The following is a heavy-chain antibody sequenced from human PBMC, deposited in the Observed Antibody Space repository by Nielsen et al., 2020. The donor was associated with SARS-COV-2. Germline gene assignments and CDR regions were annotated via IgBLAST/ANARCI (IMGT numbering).Heavy chain of an antibody. V-gene: IGHV4-38-2*02. D-gene: IGHD4-23*01. CDR2: IYHSGST. CDR1: GYSISSGYY. CDR3: AKDYGGNPVVD. Sequence: SETLSLTCTVSGYSISSGYYWGWIRQPPGKGLEWIGSIYHSGSTYYNPSLKSRVTISVDTSKNQFSLKLSSVTAADTAVYYCAKDYGGNPVVDWGQGTLVTVSS. J-gene: IGHJ4*02.